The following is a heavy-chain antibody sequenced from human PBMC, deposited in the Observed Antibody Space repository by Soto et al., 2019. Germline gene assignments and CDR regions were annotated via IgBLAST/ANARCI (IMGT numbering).Heavy chain of an antibody. V-gene: IGHV3-23*01. CDR2: MIGSGDST. J-gene: IGHJ4*02. D-gene: IGHD6-19*01. Sequence: EVQLLESGGGLVQPGGSLRLSCAASGFTFSTYAMNWVRQDPGTGLGWVSGMIGSGDSTHYADSVKGRFTVPRDNSKNTLYLQMNSLRAEDTAVFYCAKEMSSGWSFDYWGQGPLVTVSS. CDR1: GFTFSTYA. CDR3: AKEMSSGWSFDY.